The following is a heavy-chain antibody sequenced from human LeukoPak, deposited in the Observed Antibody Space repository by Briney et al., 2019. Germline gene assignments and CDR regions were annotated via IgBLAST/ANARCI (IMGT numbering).Heavy chain of an antibody. CDR3: AKAGRFGRGVFEY. Sequence: GGSLRLSCAASGFTFSNSEMNWVRQPPGKGLEWLSYTSIGGNTIYYADSVKGRFAISRDNAKNSLYLQINSLRAEDTAVYYCAKAGRFGRGVFEYWGHGTLVTVSS. D-gene: IGHD3-16*01. CDR1: GFTFSNSE. V-gene: IGHV3-48*03. J-gene: IGHJ4*01. CDR2: TSIGGNTI.